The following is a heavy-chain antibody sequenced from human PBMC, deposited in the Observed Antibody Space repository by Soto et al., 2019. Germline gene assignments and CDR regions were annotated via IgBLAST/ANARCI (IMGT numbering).Heavy chain of an antibody. CDR1: GGSVNSDSYY. Sequence: SETLSLTCTVSGGSVNSDSYYWTWIRQPPGKRLEWIGSLYYSGSTNYNPSLKSRVTISVDTSKNQFSLKLSSVTAADTAVYFCARESRESSSSGGLDVWGQGTTVTVSS. J-gene: IGHJ6*02. D-gene: IGHD3-10*01. V-gene: IGHV4-61*01. CDR2: LYYSGST. CDR3: ARESRESSSSGGLDV.